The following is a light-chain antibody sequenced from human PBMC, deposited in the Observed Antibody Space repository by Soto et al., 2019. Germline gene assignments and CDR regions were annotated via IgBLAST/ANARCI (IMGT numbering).Light chain of an antibody. J-gene: IGKJ4*01. CDR3: QQLNSYPLT. Sequence: DIQLTQSPSFLSASEGDRVNITCRASQGISSYLAWYQQKPGKAPNLLIYAASTLQSGVPSRFSGSGSGTEFTLTISSLQPEDFATYYCQQLNSYPLTFGGGTKVEIK. V-gene: IGKV1-9*01. CDR2: AAS. CDR1: QGISSY.